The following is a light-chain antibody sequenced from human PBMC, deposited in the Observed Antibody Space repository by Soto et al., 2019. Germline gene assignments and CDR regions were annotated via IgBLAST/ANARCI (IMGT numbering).Light chain of an antibody. CDR3: QQYNRYSQT. CDR1: QGISSY. CDR2: AAS. V-gene: IGKV1-9*01. J-gene: IGKJ1*01. Sequence: DIPLTQSPYFLSASVGDSVTITCRASQGISSYLAWYQKKPGKAPKLLRYAASTLRSGVPSRFSGSGSGTEFTLTSSSLQPDDVATYYCQQYNRYSQTFGQGTKVDTK.